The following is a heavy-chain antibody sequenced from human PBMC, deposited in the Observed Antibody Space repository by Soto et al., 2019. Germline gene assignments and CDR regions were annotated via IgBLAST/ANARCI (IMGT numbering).Heavy chain of an antibody. CDR2: IWYDGSNK. CDR1: GFTFSSYG. V-gene: IGHV3-33*01. J-gene: IGHJ5*02. Sequence: QVQLVESGGGVVQPGRSLRLSCAASGFTFSSYGMHWVRQAPGKGLEWVAVIWYDGSNKYYADSVKGRFTISRDNSKNTLYLQMNSMRAEDTAVYYCARDLRDSSGSASNWFDPWGQGTLVTVSS. CDR3: ARDLRDSSGSASNWFDP. D-gene: IGHD3-22*01.